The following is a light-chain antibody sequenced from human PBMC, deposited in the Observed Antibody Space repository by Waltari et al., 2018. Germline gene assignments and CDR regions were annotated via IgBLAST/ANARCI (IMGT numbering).Light chain of an antibody. V-gene: IGKV4-1*01. CDR2: WAS. CDR1: QSVLYSSNNKNQ. Sequence: DIVMTQSPDSLAVSLGERATINCKSSQSVLYSSNNKNQSAWYQQKPGQPPKLLIYWASTRESGVPDRFSGSWSGTDFTLTISSLQAEDVAVYYCQQYYITPYTFGQGTKLEIK. CDR3: QQYYITPYT. J-gene: IGKJ2*01.